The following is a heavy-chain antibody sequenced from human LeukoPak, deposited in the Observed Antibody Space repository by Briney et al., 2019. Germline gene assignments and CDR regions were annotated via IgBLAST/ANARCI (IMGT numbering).Heavy chain of an antibody. CDR3: ASGGSYYFYYFDY. CDR2: IIPIFGTA. V-gene: IGHV1-69*13. J-gene: IGHJ4*02. D-gene: IGHD1-26*01. Sequence: SVKVSCKASGGTFSGYAISWVRQAPGQGLEWMGGIIPIFGTANYAQKFQGRVTITADESMSTAYMELSSLRSEDTAVYYCASGGSYYFYYFDYWGQGTLVTVSS. CDR1: GGTFSGYA.